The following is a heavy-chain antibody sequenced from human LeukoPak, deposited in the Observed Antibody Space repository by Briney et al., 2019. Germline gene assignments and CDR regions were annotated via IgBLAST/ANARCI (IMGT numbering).Heavy chain of an antibody. CDR2: IGTYGVST. CDR1: GFTFSNYA. Sequence: QPGGSVRLSCSASGFTFSNYAMHWVRQAPGKGLEFVSAIGTYGVSTYYAGSVKDRFTISRDNSKSTLYLQMSSLRPEDTAVYHCVNTHPSGSYDYWGQGTLVIVSS. D-gene: IGHD1-26*01. CDR3: VNTHPSGSYDY. J-gene: IGHJ4*02. V-gene: IGHV3-64D*09.